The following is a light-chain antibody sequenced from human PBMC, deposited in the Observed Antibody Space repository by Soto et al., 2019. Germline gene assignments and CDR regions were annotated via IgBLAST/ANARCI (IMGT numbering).Light chain of an antibody. CDR1: SSNIGDNT. Sequence: QSVLTQPPSTSGTPGQRVTISCYGSSSNIGDNTVDWYQQLPVTAPKLLIYSNNQRPSGVPDRFSGSKSGTSASLAINGLQSEDETDYYCAAWDDSLNGYVFETGTKV. J-gene: IGLJ1*01. V-gene: IGLV1-44*01. CDR3: AAWDDSLNGYV. CDR2: SNN.